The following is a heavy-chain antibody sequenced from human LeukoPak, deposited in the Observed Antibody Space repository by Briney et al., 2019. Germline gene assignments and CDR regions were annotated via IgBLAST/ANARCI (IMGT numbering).Heavy chain of an antibody. Sequence: GGSLRLSCAASGFTFSYYWMHWVRQAPGKGLVWVSRIIKGGHSTNYADSVKGPFTMSRDNAKNTVYLQMNSLSADDTAVYYCVRFYDYCGQGTLVTVSS. CDR1: GFTFSYYW. CDR3: VRFYDY. J-gene: IGHJ4*02. CDR2: IIKGGHST. V-gene: IGHV3-74*01.